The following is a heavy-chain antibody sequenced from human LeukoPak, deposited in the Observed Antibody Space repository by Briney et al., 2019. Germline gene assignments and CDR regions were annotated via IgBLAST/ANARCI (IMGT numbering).Heavy chain of an antibody. J-gene: IGHJ3*02. CDR3: ARSGPHYYGPEGI. V-gene: IGHV4-59*08. CDR1: GGSISSYY. D-gene: IGHD3-10*01. Sequence: PSETLSLTCTVSGGSISSYYWSWIRQPPGKGLEWIGYIYYSGSTNYNPSLKSRVTISVDTSKNQFSLKLSSVTAADTAVYYCARSGPHYYGPEGIWGQGTMVTVSS. CDR2: IYYSGST.